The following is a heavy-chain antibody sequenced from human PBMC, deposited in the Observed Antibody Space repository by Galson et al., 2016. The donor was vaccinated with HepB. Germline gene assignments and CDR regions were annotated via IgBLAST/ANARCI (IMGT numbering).Heavy chain of an antibody. Sequence: SETLSLTCAVSGGSVSSGRYYWSWIRQPPGKGLEWIGYIHYSGATDYNPSLKSRVTISADTSKNQFSLKVRSVTTADTAVYYCARDAQEGRSYINWLDPWGQGILVTVSS. CDR1: GGSVSSGRYY. J-gene: IGHJ5*02. CDR2: IHYSGAT. CDR3: ARDAQEGRSYINWLDP. V-gene: IGHV4-61*01. D-gene: IGHD2-21*01.